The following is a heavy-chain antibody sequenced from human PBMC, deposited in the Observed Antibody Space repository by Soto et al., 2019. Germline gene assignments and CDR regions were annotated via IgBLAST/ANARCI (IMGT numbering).Heavy chain of an antibody. J-gene: IGHJ4*02. CDR3: ARNLFYGGNAIQIDY. D-gene: IGHD2-15*01. CDR1: GGSISSGGYY. V-gene: IGHV4-31*03. Sequence: SETLSLTCTVSGGSISSGGYYWSWIRQHPGKGLEWIGYIYYSGSTYYNPSLQSRVTISVDTSKNQFSLKLSSVTAADTAVYYCARNLFYGGNAIQIDYWGQGTLVTVSS. CDR2: IYYSGST.